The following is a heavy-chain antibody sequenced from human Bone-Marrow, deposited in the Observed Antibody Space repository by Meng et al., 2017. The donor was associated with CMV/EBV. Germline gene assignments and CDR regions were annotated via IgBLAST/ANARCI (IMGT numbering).Heavy chain of an antibody. Sequence: GESLKISCAASGFTFSSYSMNWVRQAPGKGLEWVSSISSSSSYIYYADSVKGRFTISRDNAKNSLYLQMNSLRAEDTAVYYCARGLGSGIWYYGMDVWGQGTTVTVSS. CDR3: ARGLGSGIWYYGMDV. V-gene: IGHV3-21*01. CDR2: ISSSSSYI. CDR1: GFTFSSYS. D-gene: IGHD3-10*01. J-gene: IGHJ6*02.